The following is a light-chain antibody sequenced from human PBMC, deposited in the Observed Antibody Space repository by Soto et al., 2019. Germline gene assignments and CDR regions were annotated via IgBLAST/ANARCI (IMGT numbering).Light chain of an antibody. CDR2: EVS. CDR1: SSDVGGYNY. CDR3: SSYTSSSPVV. Sequence: QSVLTQPASVSGSPGQSITISCTGTSSDVGGYNYVSWYQQHPGKAPKLMIYEVSNRPSGVSNRFSGSKSGNTASLTISGRQAEDEADYYCSSYTSSSPVVFCGGTKLTVL. J-gene: IGLJ2*01. V-gene: IGLV2-14*01.